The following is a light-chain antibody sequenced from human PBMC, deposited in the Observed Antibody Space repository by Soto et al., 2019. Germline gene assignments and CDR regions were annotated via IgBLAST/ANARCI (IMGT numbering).Light chain of an antibody. J-gene: IGLJ1*01. CDR3: SSYTTSNTRQIV. CDR1: SSDVGGYNY. Sequence: QYVLTQPPSVSGSPGQSITISCTATSSDVGGYNYVSWYQHHPGKAPKLLIYDVSNRPSGISNRFSGSKSDNTASLTISGLQPEDEADYYCSSYTTSNTRQIVFGTGTKVTVL. CDR2: DVS. V-gene: IGLV2-14*03.